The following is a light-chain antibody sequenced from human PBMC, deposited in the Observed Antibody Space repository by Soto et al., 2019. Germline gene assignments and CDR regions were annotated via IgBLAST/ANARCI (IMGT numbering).Light chain of an antibody. Sequence: EIVLTHSPGTLSLARGERSTLSCRASQSVSSSSLAWYQQKPGHAPRLLIYGASSRATGIPDRFSGSGSGTDFTLTISRLEPEDFAVYYCQQYGSSLGVTFGGGTKVDIK. CDR1: QSVSSSS. J-gene: IGKJ4*01. V-gene: IGKV3-20*01. CDR2: GAS. CDR3: QQYGSSLGVT.